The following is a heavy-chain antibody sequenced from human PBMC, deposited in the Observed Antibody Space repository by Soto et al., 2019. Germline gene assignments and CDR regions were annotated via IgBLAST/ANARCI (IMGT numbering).Heavy chain of an antibody. J-gene: IGHJ4*02. CDR3: ERHRDYCDQFEY. Sequence: QLQLQESGPGLVKPSETLSLTCTVSGGSISSSSYYWGWIRQPPGKGLEWIGSIYYSGSTYYNPSLKRRVTIPVDTAKHQFSLKLSSVTAPDTAVYYCERHRDYCDQFEYWGQGILVTVSS. CDR1: GGSISSSSYY. V-gene: IGHV4-39*01. D-gene: IGHD4-17*01. CDR2: IYYSGST.